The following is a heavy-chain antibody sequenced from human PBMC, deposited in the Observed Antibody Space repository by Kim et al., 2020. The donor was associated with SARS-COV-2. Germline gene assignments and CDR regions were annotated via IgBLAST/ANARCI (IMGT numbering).Heavy chain of an antibody. CDR2: ISTDGHNR. V-gene: IGHV3-30*04. D-gene: IGHD6-19*01. CDR1: GFALSDSV. J-gene: IGHJ5*02. CDR3: AKEVGSSGSAGYFAP. Sequence: GGSLRLSCSVSGFALSDSVIHWVRQAPGKGLEWLTLISTDGHNRPYADSVKGRFTISRDTSTNTVFLDMSSLRTDDMGVYYCAKEVGSSGSAGYFAPWGQGTPVTGSS.